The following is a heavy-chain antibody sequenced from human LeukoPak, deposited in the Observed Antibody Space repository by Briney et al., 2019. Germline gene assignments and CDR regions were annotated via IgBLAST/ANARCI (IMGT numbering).Heavy chain of an antibody. J-gene: IGHJ3*02. CDR3: ARAIYSSSWCRYCDAFDI. D-gene: IGHD6-13*01. Sequence: PGGSLRLSCAASGFTFSSYSMNWVRQAPGKGLEWVSSMSSSSSYINYADSVKGRFTISRDNAKNSLYLQMNSLRAEDTAVYYCARAIYSSSWCRYCDAFDIWGQGTMVTVSS. CDR2: MSSSSSYI. CDR1: GFTFSSYS. V-gene: IGHV3-21*01.